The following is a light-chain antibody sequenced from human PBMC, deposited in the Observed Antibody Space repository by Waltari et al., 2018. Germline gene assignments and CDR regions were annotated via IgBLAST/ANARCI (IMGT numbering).Light chain of an antibody. J-gene: IGLJ1*01. CDR1: SSDVGGYNS. CDR2: DVS. CDR3: SSYTSSSTLV. Sequence: QSALTQPASVSGSPGQSITIPCTGSSSDVGGYNSVSWYQQHPGKAPKLMIFDVSKRPSGVSYRFSGSKSGHTASLSISGLQAEDEADYFCSSYTSSSTLVFGTGTKVTVL. V-gene: IGLV2-14*01.